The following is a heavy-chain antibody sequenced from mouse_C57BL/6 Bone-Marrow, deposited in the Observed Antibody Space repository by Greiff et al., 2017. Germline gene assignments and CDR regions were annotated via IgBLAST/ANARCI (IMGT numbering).Heavy chain of an antibody. CDR1: GYAFTNYL. CDR2: INPGSGGT. J-gene: IGHJ3*01. Sequence: VKLMESGAELVRPGTSVKVSCKASGYAFTNYLIEWVKQRPGQGLEWIGVINPGSGGTNYNEKFKGQATLTADKSSSTAYMQLSSLTSEDSAVYFCARRGAFYYGYECAYWGQGTLVTVSA. V-gene: IGHV1-54*01. D-gene: IGHD2-2*01. CDR3: ARRGAFYYGYECAY.